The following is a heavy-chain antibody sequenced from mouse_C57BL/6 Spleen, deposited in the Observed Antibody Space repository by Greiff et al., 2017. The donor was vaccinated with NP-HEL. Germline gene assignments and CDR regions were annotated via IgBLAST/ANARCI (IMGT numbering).Heavy chain of an antibody. J-gene: IGHJ2*01. CDR2: ISGGGGNT. Sequence: EVNVVESGGGLVKPGGSLKLSCAASGFTFSSYTMSWVRQTPEKRLEWVATISGGGGNTYYPDNAKNTLYLQMSSLRSEDTALYYWAGGWLRRNYFDYWGQGTTLTVSS. CDR1: GFTFSSYT. CDR3: AGGWLRRNYFDY. V-gene: IGHV5-9*01. D-gene: IGHD2-2*01.